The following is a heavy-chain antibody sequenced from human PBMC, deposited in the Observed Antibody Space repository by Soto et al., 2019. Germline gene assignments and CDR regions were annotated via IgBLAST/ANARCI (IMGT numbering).Heavy chain of an antibody. CDR2: VYYSGGT. V-gene: IGHV4-39*01. CDR3: ARHFRSYSGGYHSFGP. J-gene: IGHJ5*02. Sequence: SETLSLTCTVSGFSVNRGDYYWAWMRQPPGKGLEWIGSVYYSGGTHQNPSQSRFIISIDTAKNQISLRLKSVTAADTAVYYCARHFRSYSGGYHSFGPWGQGTRVTVSS. D-gene: IGHD3-22*01. CDR1: GFSVNRGDYY.